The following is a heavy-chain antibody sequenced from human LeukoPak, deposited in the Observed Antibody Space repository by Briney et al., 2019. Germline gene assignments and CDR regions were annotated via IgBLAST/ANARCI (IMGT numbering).Heavy chain of an antibody. CDR1: GGSISSYY. D-gene: IGHD1-26*01. Sequence: KPSETLSLTCTVSGGSISSYYWTWIRQPPGKGLEWIGYIYYSGNTNYTPSLNSRTTISLDTSKHQFSLKLSSVTAADTAVYYCARVKGVGATKGKFDYWGQGTLVTVSS. CDR2: IYYSGNT. J-gene: IGHJ4*02. V-gene: IGHV4-59*12. CDR3: ARVKGVGATKGKFDY.